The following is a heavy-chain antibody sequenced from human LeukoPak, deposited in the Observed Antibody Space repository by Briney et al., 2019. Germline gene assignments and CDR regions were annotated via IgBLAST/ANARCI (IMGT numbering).Heavy chain of an antibody. CDR1: GYTFTGYY. J-gene: IGHJ5*02. CDR2: INPNSGGT. V-gene: IGHV1-2*06. Sequence: AXVKVSCKASGYTFTGYYMHWVRQAPGQGLEWMGRINPNSGGTNYAQKFQGRVTMTRDTSISTAYMELSRLRSDDTAVYYCARDRYYYGSGSYYNRGNWFDPWGQGTLVTVSS. D-gene: IGHD3-10*01. CDR3: ARDRYYYGSGSYYNRGNWFDP.